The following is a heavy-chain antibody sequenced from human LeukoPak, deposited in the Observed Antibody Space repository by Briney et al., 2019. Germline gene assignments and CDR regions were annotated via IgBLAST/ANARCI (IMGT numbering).Heavy chain of an antibody. CDR1: GFTFSSYS. CDR3: ATETIGRHYDY. CDR2: ISSSSSYI. Sequence: GGSLRLSCAASGFTFSSYSMNWVRQAPGKGLEWVSSISSSSSYIYYADSVKGRFTISRDNAKNSLYLQMNSLRAEDTAVYYCATETIGRHYDYWGQGTLLTVSP. V-gene: IGHV3-21*01. D-gene: IGHD1-14*01. J-gene: IGHJ4*02.